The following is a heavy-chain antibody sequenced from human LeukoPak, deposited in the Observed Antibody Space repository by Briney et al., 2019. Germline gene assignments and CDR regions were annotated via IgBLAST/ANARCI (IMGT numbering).Heavy chain of an antibody. D-gene: IGHD5-18*01. Sequence: SVKVSCTASGGTFSSYAISWVRQAPGQGLEWMGGIIPIFGTANYAQQFKGRVTITADESTSTAYMELSSLRSEDTAVYYCARSVDTAVDDAFDIWGQGTMVTVSS. CDR3: ARSVDTAVDDAFDI. CDR2: IIPIFGTA. V-gene: IGHV1-69*01. J-gene: IGHJ3*02. CDR1: GGTFSSYA.